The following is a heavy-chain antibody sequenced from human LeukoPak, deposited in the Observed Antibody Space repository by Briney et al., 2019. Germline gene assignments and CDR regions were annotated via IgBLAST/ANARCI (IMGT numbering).Heavy chain of an antibody. CDR1: GGSISTSNYY. J-gene: IGHJ4*02. V-gene: IGHV4-39*07. D-gene: IGHD5-18*01. Sequence: SETLSLTCTVSGGSISTSNYYWGWIRQPPGKGLEWIGNIFYSGSTYYSPSLRGRVTISLDTSRNQFSLKLSSVTAADTAVYYCASGYSYDLFDYWGQGTLATVSS. CDR2: IFYSGST. CDR3: ASGYSYDLFDY.